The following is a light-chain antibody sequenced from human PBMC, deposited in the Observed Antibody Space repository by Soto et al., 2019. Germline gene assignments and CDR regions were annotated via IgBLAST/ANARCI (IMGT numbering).Light chain of an antibody. CDR1: QNLLHSDGFNY. J-gene: IGKJ1*01. CDR2: LGS. Sequence: DVVMTQSPLSLPVTPGEPASISCRSSQNLLHSDGFNYLDWYLQKPGQSPQLLIFLGSCRASGVPDRFSGSGSGTDFALRISRVEAEDVGVYYCMQAIQTRTFGPGTKVDNK. V-gene: IGKV2-28*01. CDR3: MQAIQTRT.